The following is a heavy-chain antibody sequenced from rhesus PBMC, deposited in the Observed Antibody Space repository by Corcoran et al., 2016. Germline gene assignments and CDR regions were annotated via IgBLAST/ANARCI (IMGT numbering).Heavy chain of an antibody. CDR2: IPYSGST. V-gene: IGHV4-122*02. D-gene: IGHD6-31*01. Sequence: QVQLQESGPGLVKPSETLSLTCAVSGGSISSGYYYWSWIRQPPGKGLEWIGYIPYSGSTSYNPSLKSRVTSSRDTSKNQFSLKLSAVTAADTAVYYCARENSSGRRYFDYWGQGVLVTVSS. CDR1: GGSISSGYYY. CDR3: ARENSSGRRYFDY. J-gene: IGHJ4*01.